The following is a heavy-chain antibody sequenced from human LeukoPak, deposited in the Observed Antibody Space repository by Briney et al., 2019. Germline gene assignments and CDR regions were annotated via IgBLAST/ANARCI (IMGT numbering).Heavy chain of an antibody. CDR1: GFTFSSYA. V-gene: IGHV3-30*04. D-gene: IGHD2-15*01. CDR3: ARDSVVGYCSGGSCFGIDY. CDR2: ISYDGSNK. J-gene: IGHJ4*02. Sequence: GGSLRLSCAASGFTFSSYAMHWVRQAPGKGLEWVAVISYDGSNKYYADSVKGRFTISRVNSKNTLYLQMNSLRAEDTAVYYCARDSVVGYCSGGSCFGIDYWGQGTLVTVSS.